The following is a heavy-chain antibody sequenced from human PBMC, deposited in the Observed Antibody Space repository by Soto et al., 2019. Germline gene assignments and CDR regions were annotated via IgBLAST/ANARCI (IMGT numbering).Heavy chain of an antibody. Sequence: SVKVSCKASGGTFSSYAISWVRQAPGQGLEWMGGIIPIFGTANYAQKFQGRVTITADESTSTAYMELSSLRSEDTAVYYCARKYSSGWPRSYYFDYWGQGTLVTVSS. CDR2: IIPIFGTA. CDR3: ARKYSSGWPRSYYFDY. D-gene: IGHD6-19*01. V-gene: IGHV1-69*13. J-gene: IGHJ4*02. CDR1: GGTFSSYA.